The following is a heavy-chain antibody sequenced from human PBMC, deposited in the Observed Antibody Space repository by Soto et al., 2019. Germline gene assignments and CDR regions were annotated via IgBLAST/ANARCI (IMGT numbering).Heavy chain of an antibody. CDR2: ISGSGGST. D-gene: IGHD5-18*01. Sequence: GGSLRLSCAASGFTFSSYAMSWVRQAPGKGLEWVSAISGSGGSTYYADSVKGRFTISRDNSKNTLYLQMNSLRAEDTAVYYCAKDLVADTAMVQPAGPIDYWGQGTLVTVSS. CDR1: GFTFSSYA. V-gene: IGHV3-23*01. CDR3: AKDLVADTAMVQPAGPIDY. J-gene: IGHJ4*02.